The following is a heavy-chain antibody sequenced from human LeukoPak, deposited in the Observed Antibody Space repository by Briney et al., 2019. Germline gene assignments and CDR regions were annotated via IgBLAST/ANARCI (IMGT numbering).Heavy chain of an antibody. D-gene: IGHD6-13*01. CDR3: ARDLGIAAVGVDAFDI. Sequence: PSETLCLTCTVSGGSISSSSYYWGWIRQPAGQGLEWIVRIYTSGSTNYNPSLKSRVTMSVDTSKNQFSLKLSSVTAADTAVYYCARDLGIAAVGVDAFDIWGQGTMVTVSS. J-gene: IGHJ3*02. V-gene: IGHV4-61*02. CDR1: GGSISSSSYY. CDR2: IYTSGST.